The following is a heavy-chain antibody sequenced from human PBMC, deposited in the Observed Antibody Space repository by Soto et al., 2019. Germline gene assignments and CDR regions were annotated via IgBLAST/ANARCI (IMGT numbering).Heavy chain of an antibody. CDR2: IHYSGTT. J-gene: IGHJ3*01. CDR1: GGSVRSGGYY. D-gene: IGHD4-17*01. Sequence: SVTLSLTCTVSGGSVRSGGYYWGWVRQHPGKGLEWIGYIHYSGTTHYNPSLRSRPSISLDTSQNTFSLTLTSMTVADSAIYYCARGRVGLREPIDPFDLWGPGKKVTVSS. CDR3: ARGRVGLREPIDPFDL. V-gene: IGHV4-31*03.